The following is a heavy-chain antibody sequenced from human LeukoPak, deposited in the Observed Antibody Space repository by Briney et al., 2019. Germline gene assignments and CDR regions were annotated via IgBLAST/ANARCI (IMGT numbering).Heavy chain of an antibody. CDR3: AIVVVPAAIPT. CDR1: GFTFSNAW. Sequence: GGSLRLSCAASGFTFSNAWMSWVRQAPGKGLEWVSAISGSGGSTYYADSVKGRFTISRDNSKNTLYLQMNSLRAEDTAVYYCAIVVVPAAIPTGGQGTLVTVSS. J-gene: IGHJ4*02. CDR2: ISGSGGST. D-gene: IGHD2-2*02. V-gene: IGHV3-23*01.